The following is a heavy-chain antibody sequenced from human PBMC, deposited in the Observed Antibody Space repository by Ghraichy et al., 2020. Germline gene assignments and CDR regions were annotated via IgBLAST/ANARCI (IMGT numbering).Heavy chain of an antibody. CDR2: ISGSGGST. CDR3: ANWIGYCSGGGCYADY. Sequence: GESLKISCAASGFTFSTYAMTWVRQAPGKGLEWVSGISGSGGSTYYADSVKGRFTISRDNSKNTLYLQMNSLRAEDTAVYYCANWIGYCSGGGCYADYWGQGTLVTVSS. D-gene: IGHD2-15*01. V-gene: IGHV3-23*01. J-gene: IGHJ4*02. CDR1: GFTFSTYA.